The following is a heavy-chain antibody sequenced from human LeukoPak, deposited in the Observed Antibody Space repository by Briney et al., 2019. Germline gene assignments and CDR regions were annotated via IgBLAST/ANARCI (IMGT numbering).Heavy chain of an antibody. Sequence: SVTVSCKASGGTFSSYAISWVRQAPGQGLEWMGGIVPIFGTANYAQKFQGRVTITTDESTSTAYMELSSLRSEDTAVYYCARSAEGIAAADHYYYYYMDVWGKGTTVTVSS. CDR1: GGTFSSYA. CDR3: ARSAEGIAAADHYYYYYMDV. J-gene: IGHJ6*03. CDR2: IVPIFGTA. D-gene: IGHD6-13*01. V-gene: IGHV1-69*05.